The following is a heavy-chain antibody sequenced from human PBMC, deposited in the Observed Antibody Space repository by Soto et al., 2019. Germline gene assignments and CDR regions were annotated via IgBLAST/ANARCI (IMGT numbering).Heavy chain of an antibody. V-gene: IGHV1-18*04. CDR1: GYTFTSYY. D-gene: IGHD2-2*01. J-gene: IGHJ4*02. CDR2: INAYNGNT. Sequence: GASVKVSCKASGYTFTSYYMHWVRQAPGQGLEWMGRINAYNGNTSYAQKLQGRVTMTTDTSTSTAYMELRSLRSDDTAVYYCARVAGACSSTSCPARALDYWGQGTLVTVSS. CDR3: ARVAGACSSTSCPARALDY.